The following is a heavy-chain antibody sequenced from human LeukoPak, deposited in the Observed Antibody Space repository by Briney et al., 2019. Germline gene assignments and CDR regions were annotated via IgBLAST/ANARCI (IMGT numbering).Heavy chain of an antibody. D-gene: IGHD3-10*01. CDR3: AGAGNALLRLFDY. Sequence: GGSLRLSCAASGFSFSTYWMSWVRQAPGKGLEWVANIKQDGSERYFVDSVRGRFTISRDNAKNSLFLQMNSLRVDDTAVYYCAGAGNALLRLFDYWGQGTLVTVSS. J-gene: IGHJ4*02. V-gene: IGHV3-7*01. CDR2: IKQDGSER. CDR1: GFSFSTYW.